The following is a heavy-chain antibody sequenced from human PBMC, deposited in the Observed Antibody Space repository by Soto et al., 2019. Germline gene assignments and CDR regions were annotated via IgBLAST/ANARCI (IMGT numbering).Heavy chain of an antibody. D-gene: IGHD6-19*01. CDR3: ARGLSSGWYGNAFDI. CDR1: GGSFSGYY. V-gene: IGHV4-34*01. CDR2: INHSGST. J-gene: IGHJ3*02. Sequence: SETLSLTCAVYGGSFSGYYWSWIRQPPGKGLEWIGEINHSGSTNYNPSLKSRVTISVDTSKNQFSLKLSSVTAADTAVYYCARGLSSGWYGNAFDIWGQGTMVTVSS.